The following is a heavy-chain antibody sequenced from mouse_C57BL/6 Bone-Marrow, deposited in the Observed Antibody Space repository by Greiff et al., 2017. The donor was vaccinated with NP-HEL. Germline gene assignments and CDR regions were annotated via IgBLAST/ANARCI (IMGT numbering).Heavy chain of an antibody. Sequence: QVQLQQSGPELVKPGASVKISCKASGYAFSSSWLNWVKQRPGKGLEWIGRIYPGDGDTNYNGKFKGKATLTADKSSSTAYMQLSSLTSEDSAVYFCAREALIYYDYDWFAYWGQGTLVTVSA. CDR2: IYPGDGDT. J-gene: IGHJ3*01. CDR3: AREALIYYDYDWFAY. V-gene: IGHV1-82*01. D-gene: IGHD2-4*01. CDR1: GYAFSSSW.